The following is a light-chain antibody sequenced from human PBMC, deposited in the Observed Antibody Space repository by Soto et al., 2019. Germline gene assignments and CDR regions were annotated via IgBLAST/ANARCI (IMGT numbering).Light chain of an antibody. Sequence: DIQLTQSPSFLSASVGDRVTITCRASEDISSYSAWYQQKPGKAPKLLIYVASTLQSGVPSRFSGSGSGTEFTLTISSLQPEDFATYYCQQLNNYPRTFGQGTKVEIK. CDR2: VAS. CDR3: QQLNNYPRT. J-gene: IGKJ1*01. CDR1: EDISSY. V-gene: IGKV1-9*01.